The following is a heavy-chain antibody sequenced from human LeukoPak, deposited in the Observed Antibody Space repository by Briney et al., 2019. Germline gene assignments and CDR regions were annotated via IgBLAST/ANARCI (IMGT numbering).Heavy chain of an antibody. Sequence: GGSVSLFCAASGFTFSSYAMSWVRQAPGKGLGCVSAISGSGGSTYYADSVKGRLTISRDNSKNTLYLQMNSLRAENTAVYYCAKDLAATQLSYFDYWGQGTLVTVSS. CDR2: ISGSGGST. J-gene: IGHJ4*02. CDR3: AKDLAATQLSYFDY. D-gene: IGHD2-15*01. V-gene: IGHV3-23*01. CDR1: GFTFSSYA.